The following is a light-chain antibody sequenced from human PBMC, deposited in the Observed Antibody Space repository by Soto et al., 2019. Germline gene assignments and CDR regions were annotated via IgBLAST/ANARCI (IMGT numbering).Light chain of an antibody. J-gene: IGLJ2*01. CDR1: SSDVGAYNF. CDR2: EVS. V-gene: IGLV2-14*01. Sequence: QSVLTQPASVSGSPGQSITISCTGTSSDVGAYNFVSWYQQYPGKAPKLMIYEVSNRPSGVSNRFSGSKSGNTASLTISGLQAEDEADYYCSSYTNTRPVFGGGTQLTVL. CDR3: SSYTNTRPV.